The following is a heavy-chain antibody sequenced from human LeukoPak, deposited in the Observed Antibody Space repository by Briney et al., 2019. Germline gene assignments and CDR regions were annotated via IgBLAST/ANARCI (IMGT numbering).Heavy chain of an antibody. CDR3: AKDPQYYDSSGYLNSYFDY. Sequence: GGSLRLSCAASGFTFGSHGMHWVRQAPGKGLEWVAVISYDGSNKYYADSVKGRFTISRDNSKNTLFLQMNSLRAEDTAVYYCAKDPQYYDSSGYLNSYFDYWGQGTLVTVSS. CDR2: ISYDGSNK. D-gene: IGHD3-22*01. V-gene: IGHV3-30*18. J-gene: IGHJ4*02. CDR1: GFTFGSHG.